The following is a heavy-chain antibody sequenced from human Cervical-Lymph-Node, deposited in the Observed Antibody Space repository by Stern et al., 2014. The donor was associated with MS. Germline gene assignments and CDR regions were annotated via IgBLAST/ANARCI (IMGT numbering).Heavy chain of an antibody. V-gene: IGHV3-30*18. J-gene: IGHJ5*02. Sequence: QVQLVQSGGGVVQPGRSLSLSCGASGFKFNDHGMHWVRQPPGKGLEWGAVVSYNGGEEHYADSVKGRFTISRDNSKNTLYLQMNSVRLDDTAVYYCAKIGGPSGTIPLDPWGQGVLVTVSS. D-gene: IGHD2-2*01. CDR3: AKIGGPSGTIPLDP. CDR2: VSYNGGEE. CDR1: GFKFNDHG.